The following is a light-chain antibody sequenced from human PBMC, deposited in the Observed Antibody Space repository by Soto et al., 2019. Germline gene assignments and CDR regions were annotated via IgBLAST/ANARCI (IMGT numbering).Light chain of an antibody. CDR3: QSYDSSLSDSRV. Sequence: QSVLTQPPSVSGAPGQRVTISCTGSSSNIGAGYDVHWYQQLPGTAPKLLIYGNSNRPSGVPDRFSGSKSGTSASLAITGLQAEDEAEDDGQSYDSSLSDSRVFGGGTQLTGL. V-gene: IGLV1-40*01. J-gene: IGLJ3*02. CDR1: SSNIGAGYD. CDR2: GNS.